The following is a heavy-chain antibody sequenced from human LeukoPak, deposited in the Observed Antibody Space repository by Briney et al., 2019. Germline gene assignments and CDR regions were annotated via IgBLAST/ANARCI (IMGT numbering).Heavy chain of an antibody. J-gene: IGHJ6*03. D-gene: IGHD3-9*01. Sequence: SETLSLTCAVYGGSFRGYYWTWIRQPPGKGLEWIGEINHSGTTNNNPSLKRRVTVSVDTSKNQFSLKMSSVTAADTAVYYCARRARHFVWFSSDNHPHYFYMDVWGKGTTVTVSS. CDR3: ARRARHFVWFSSDNHPHYFYMDV. CDR1: GGSFRGYY. CDR2: INHSGTT. V-gene: IGHV4-34*01.